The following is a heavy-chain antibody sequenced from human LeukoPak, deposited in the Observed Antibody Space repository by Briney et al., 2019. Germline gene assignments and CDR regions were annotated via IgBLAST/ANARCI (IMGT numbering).Heavy chain of an antibody. CDR3: AKTRPLDSSSWSHGDY. D-gene: IGHD6-13*01. V-gene: IGHV3-74*01. CDR1: GFTFSSNW. Sequence: GGSLRLSCAASGFTFSSNWMHWVRQAPGKGLVWVSRINEDGSTTNYAYSVKGRFTISRDNAKNTLYLQMNSLRAEDTAVYYCAKTRPLDSSSWSHGDYWGQGTLVTVSS. J-gene: IGHJ4*02. CDR2: INEDGSTT.